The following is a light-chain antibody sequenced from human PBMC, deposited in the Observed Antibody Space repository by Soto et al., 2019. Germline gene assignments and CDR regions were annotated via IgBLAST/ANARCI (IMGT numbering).Light chain of an antibody. CDR3: QYYKEYSP. J-gene: IGKJ1*01. CDR1: QTISSW. CDR2: EAS. V-gene: IGKV1-5*03. Sequence: DIQMTQSPSTLSASVGDRVTITCRASQTISSWLAWYQQKPGKAPKLLIYEASSSEVGVPPRFSGSGFGTEFTLTISSLQPDDFATYYCQYYKEYSPFGQGTRLEIK.